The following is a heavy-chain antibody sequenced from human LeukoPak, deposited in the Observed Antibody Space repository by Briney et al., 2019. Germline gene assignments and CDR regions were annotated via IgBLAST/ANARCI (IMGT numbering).Heavy chain of an antibody. Sequence: AAVKVSCKASGGTFSSYAISWVRQAPGQGLEWMGWISAYNGNTNYAQKLQGRVTMTTDTSTSTAYMELRSLRSDDTAVYYCARDDIEYSGSYYGYDYWGQGTLVTVSS. CDR3: ARDDIEYSGSYYGYDY. J-gene: IGHJ4*02. V-gene: IGHV1-18*01. CDR1: GGTFSSYA. D-gene: IGHD1-26*01. CDR2: ISAYNGNT.